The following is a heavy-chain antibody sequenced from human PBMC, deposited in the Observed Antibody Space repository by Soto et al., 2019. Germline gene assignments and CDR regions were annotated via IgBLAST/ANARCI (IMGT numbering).Heavy chain of an antibody. D-gene: IGHD1-20*01. Sequence: QVQLVESGGGVVQPGRSLRLSCAASGFTFSSYAMHWVRQAPGKGLEWVAVISYDGSNKYYADSVKGRFTISRDNSKNTLYLQMNSLRAEDTAVYYCAREGYNWNDGYYYYGMDVWGQGTTDTVSS. CDR1: GFTFSSYA. CDR2: ISYDGSNK. CDR3: AREGYNWNDGYYYYGMDV. V-gene: IGHV3-30-3*01. J-gene: IGHJ6*02.